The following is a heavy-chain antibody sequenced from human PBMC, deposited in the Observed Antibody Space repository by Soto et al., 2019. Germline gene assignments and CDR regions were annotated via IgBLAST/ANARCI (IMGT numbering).Heavy chain of an antibody. V-gene: IGHV3-30*18. J-gene: IGHJ4*02. Sequence: QVQLVESGGGVVQPGRSLRLSCAAAGFTFSSYGMDWVRQAPGKGLEWGAVISYDGSNKYYADSVKFRFTISRDNSKNTLYLQMNSLSAEDTSVYYCAKVDYDILAFAYWGQGTLVTVS. CDR2: ISYDGSNK. D-gene: IGHD3-9*01. CDR1: GFTFSSYG. CDR3: AKVDYDILAFAY.